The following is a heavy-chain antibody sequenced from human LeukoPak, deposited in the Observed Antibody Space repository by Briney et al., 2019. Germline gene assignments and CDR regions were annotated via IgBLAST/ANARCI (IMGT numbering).Heavy chain of an antibody. CDR2: INSNNGAT. Sequence: GASVKVSCKASGYTXTDYYIHWVRQAPGQGLEWMGWINSNNGATNYAQKFQGRVTMTRDTSISTAYMELTRLGSDDTAVYYCARDGSLDYRGQGTMVTVSS. J-gene: IGHJ4*02. D-gene: IGHD5-12*01. CDR3: ARDGSLDY. CDR1: GYTXTDYY. V-gene: IGHV1-2*02.